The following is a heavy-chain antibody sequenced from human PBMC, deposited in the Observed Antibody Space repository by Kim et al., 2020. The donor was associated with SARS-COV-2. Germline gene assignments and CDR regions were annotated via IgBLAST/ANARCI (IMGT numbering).Heavy chain of an antibody. J-gene: IGHJ1*01. D-gene: IGHD3-9*01. CDR2: IDPSDSYT. CDR1: GYSFTSYW. Sequence: GESLKISCKGSGYSFTSYWISWVRQMPGKGLEWMGRIDPSDSYTNYSPSFQGHVTISADKSISTAYLQWSSLKASDTAMYYCARRDYDILTGWEYFQHWGQGTLVTVSS. V-gene: IGHV5-10-1*01. CDR3: ARRDYDILTGWEYFQH.